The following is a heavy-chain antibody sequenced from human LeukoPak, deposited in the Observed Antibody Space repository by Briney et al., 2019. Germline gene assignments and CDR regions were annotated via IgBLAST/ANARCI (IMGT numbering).Heavy chain of an antibody. V-gene: IGHV4-61*08. J-gene: IGHJ1*01. D-gene: IGHD6-6*01. Sequence: PSQTLSLTCTVSGASIRSGDYYWSWIRQPPGKGLEWIGYIYHSGSTNYNPSLQSRVTISVDTSKNQFSLNLNPVTAADTAVYYCARGGAARLHFQNWGQGTLVTVSS. CDR1: GASIRSGDYY. CDR2: IYHSGST. CDR3: ARGGAARLHFQN.